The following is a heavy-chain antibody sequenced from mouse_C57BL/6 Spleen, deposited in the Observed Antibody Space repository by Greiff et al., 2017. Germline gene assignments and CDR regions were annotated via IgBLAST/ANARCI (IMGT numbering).Heavy chain of an antibody. V-gene: IGHV1-55*01. CDR1: GYTFTSYW. D-gene: IGHD2-4*01. Sequence: QVQLQQPGAELVKPGASVKMSCKASGYTFTSYWITWVKQRPGQGLEWIGDIYPGSGSTNYNEKFKSKATLTVDTSSSTAYMQLSSLTSEDSAVYYCARPKYDYDGGFADWGQGTLVTVSA. J-gene: IGHJ3*01. CDR3: ARPKYDYDGGFAD. CDR2: IYPGSGST.